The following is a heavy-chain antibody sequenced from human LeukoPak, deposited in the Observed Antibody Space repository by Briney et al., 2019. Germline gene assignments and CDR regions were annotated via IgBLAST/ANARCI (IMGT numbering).Heavy chain of an antibody. CDR1: GYSFIGYY. D-gene: IGHD5-18*01. CDR2: INPNSGGT. V-gene: IGHV1-2*02. Sequence: ASVKVSCKASGYSFIGYYLHWVRQAPGQGLEWMGWINPNSGGTNYAQKFQGRVTMTRDTSISTAYMELSRLRSDDTAVYYCARVKDTAMVIGYWGQGTLVTVSS. CDR3: ARVKDTAMVIGY. J-gene: IGHJ4*02.